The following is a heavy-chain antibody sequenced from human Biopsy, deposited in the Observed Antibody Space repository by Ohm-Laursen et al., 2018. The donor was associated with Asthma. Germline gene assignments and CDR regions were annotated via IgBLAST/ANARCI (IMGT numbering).Heavy chain of an antibody. J-gene: IGHJ4*02. D-gene: IGHD6-13*01. V-gene: IGHV3-30*06. CDR1: GFTFRTYG. CDR3: ARATVAAAGND. CDR2: ISYDGHNQ. Sequence: SLRLSCAASGFTFRTYGMHWVRQTPGKGLEWLSSISYDGHNQHYADSVKGRFTISRDNSKNTVSLEMNSLRRDDTAVNFCARATVAAAGNDWGQGTLVTVSS.